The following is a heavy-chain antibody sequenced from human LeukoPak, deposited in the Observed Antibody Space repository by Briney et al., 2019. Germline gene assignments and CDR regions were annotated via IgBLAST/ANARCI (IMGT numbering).Heavy chain of an antibody. CDR2: INTNTGNP. CDR1: GYTFTSYA. D-gene: IGHD3-9*01. CDR3: ARTYYDILTGYYPREKLPVPDHYYYYMDV. Sequence: ASVKVSCKASGYTFTSYAMNWVRQAPGQGLEWMGWINTNTGNPTYAQGFTGRFVFSLDTSVGTAYLQISSLKAEDTAVYYCARTYYDILTGYYPREKLPVPDHYYYYMDVWGKGTTVTVSS. J-gene: IGHJ6*03. V-gene: IGHV7-4-1*02.